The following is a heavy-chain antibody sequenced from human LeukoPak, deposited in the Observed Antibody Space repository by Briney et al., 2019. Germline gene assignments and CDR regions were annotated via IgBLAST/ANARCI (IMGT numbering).Heavy chain of an antibody. Sequence: SETLSLTCALYGGSFSGYYWSWIRQPPGRGLEWIGEINHSGSTNYNPSLKSRVTIPVATSKHQFSLKLSSVTAADTAVYYCARGIPRITMIVVAPQFQHWGQGTLVTVSS. CDR3: ARGIPRITMIVVAPQFQH. D-gene: IGHD3-22*01. CDR1: GGSFSGYY. V-gene: IGHV4-34*01. CDR2: INHSGST. J-gene: IGHJ1*01.